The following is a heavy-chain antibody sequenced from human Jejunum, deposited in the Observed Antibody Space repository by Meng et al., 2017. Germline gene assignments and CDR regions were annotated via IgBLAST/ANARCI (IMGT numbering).Heavy chain of an antibody. D-gene: IGHD6-19*01. V-gene: IGHV3-21*01. J-gene: IGHJ4*02. CDR1: GFTFSTYC. CDR3: AREYSSGWNFDF. CDR2: ISYRSTYI. Sequence: GESLKISCAASGFTFSTYCMDWVRQAPGKGLEWVSSISYRSTYIYYADSVKGRFIISRDDAKNSLYLQMNSLRAEDTAVYYCAREYSSGWNFDFWGQGTLVTVSS.